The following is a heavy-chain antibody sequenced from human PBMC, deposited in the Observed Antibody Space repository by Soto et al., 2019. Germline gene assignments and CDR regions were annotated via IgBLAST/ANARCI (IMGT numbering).Heavy chain of an antibody. CDR1: GYRLTNND. D-gene: IGHD1-1*01. V-gene: IGHV1-8*01. Sequence: GXSVKVSCNASGYRLTNNDFIWVRQATGQGLEWMGWMNPGSGDTGYAQKFQGRVTMTRDISIATAYMELSSLRSDDTAIHYCAPLEKFGSLNWFDPWAQRTLVTVSS. CDR3: APLEKFGSLNWFDP. J-gene: IGHJ5*02. CDR2: MNPGSGDT.